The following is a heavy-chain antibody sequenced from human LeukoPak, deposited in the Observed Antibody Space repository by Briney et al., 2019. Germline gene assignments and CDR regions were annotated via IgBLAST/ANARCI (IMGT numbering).Heavy chain of an antibody. CDR2: IKRKTDGKTT. CDR3: ATASSGLFY. D-gene: IGHD3-16*01. CDR1: GLTFSNAW. V-gene: IGHV3-15*01. Sequence: PGGSLRLSCAASGLTFSNAWMSWVRQAPGEELEWVGRIKRKTDGKTTEYVAPVKGRFTISRDDSKNTLYLQMNSLKTEDTGVYYCATASSGLFYWGQGTLVTVSS. J-gene: IGHJ4*02.